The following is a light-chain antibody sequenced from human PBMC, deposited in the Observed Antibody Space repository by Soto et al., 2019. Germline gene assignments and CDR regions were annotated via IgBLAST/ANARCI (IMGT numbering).Light chain of an antibody. CDR3: SSYTSSSTLYV. Sequence: QSALTQPASVSGSPGQSITISCTGTSSDVGSYNYVSWYQQHPGKAPKLMIYDVSNRPSGVSNRFSGYKSGNTASLTISGLQAEYEADYYCSSYTSSSTLYVFGTGTKVTVL. CDR1: SSDVGSYNY. J-gene: IGLJ1*01. CDR2: DVS. V-gene: IGLV2-14*01.